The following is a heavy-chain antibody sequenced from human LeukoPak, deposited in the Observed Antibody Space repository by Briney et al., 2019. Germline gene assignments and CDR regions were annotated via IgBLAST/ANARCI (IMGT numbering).Heavy chain of an antibody. CDR1: GFTFSSYW. Sequence: GGSLRLSCAASGFTFSSYWMSWVRQAPGKGLEWVANIKQDGSEKYYVDSVKGRFTISRDNAKNSLYLQMNSLRAEDTAVYYCARADYGYYYYGMDVWGQGTTVTVSS. CDR3: ARADYGYYYYGMDV. J-gene: IGHJ6*02. CDR2: IKQDGSEK. D-gene: IGHD4-17*01. V-gene: IGHV3-7*01.